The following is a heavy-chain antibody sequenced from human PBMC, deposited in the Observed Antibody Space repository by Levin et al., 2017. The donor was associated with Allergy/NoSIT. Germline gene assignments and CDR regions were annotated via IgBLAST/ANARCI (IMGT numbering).Heavy chain of an antibody. CDR3: ARSRSSSGWSRGAFDI. D-gene: IGHD6-19*01. CDR1: GYSFTSYW. CDR2: IYPGDSDT. V-gene: IGHV5-51*01. Sequence: GESLKISCKGSGYSFTSYWIGWVRQMPGKGLEWMGIIYPGDSDTRYSPSFQGQVTISADKSISTAYLQWSSLKASDTAMYYCARSRSSSGWSRGAFDIWGQGTMVTVSS. J-gene: IGHJ3*02.